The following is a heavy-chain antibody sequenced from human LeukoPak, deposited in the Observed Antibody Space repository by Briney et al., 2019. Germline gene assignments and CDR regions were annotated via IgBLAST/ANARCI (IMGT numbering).Heavy chain of an antibody. CDR1: GFTFSSYG. CDR3: AREAPPTGVPHLDY. J-gene: IGHJ4*02. D-gene: IGHD7-27*01. CDR2: IWYDGSNK. Sequence: GGSLRLSCAASGFTFSSYGMHWVRQAPGKGLEWVAVIWYDGSNKYYADSVKGRFTISRDNSKNTLYLQMNSLRAEDTAVYYCAREAPPTGVPHLDYWGQGTLVTVSS. V-gene: IGHV3-33*01.